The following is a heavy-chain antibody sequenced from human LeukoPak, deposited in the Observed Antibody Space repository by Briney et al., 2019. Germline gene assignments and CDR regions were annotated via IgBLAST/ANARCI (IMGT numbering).Heavy chain of an antibody. J-gene: IGHJ3*02. CDR2: INPDGSEE. CDR1: GFTFRSYW. V-gene: IGHV3-7*01. CDR3: ARDPYIKAFDI. D-gene: IGHD1-14*01. Sequence: PGGSLRLSCAASGFTFRSYWMTWLRQAPGKELELVAHINPDGSEESYADSVKGRFTISRDNAKNSLHLQMNNLRVEDTAVYYCARDPYIKAFDIWGQGTMVTVSS.